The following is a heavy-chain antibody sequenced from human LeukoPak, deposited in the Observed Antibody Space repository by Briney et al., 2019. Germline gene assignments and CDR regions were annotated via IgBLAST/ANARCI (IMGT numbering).Heavy chain of an antibody. CDR1: GFTFSSYG. Sequence: GGSLRLSCAASGFTFSSYGMNWVRQAPGKGLEWVALIWSDGNNKYYADSVRGRFTISRDNSKNTLYLQMNSLRAKDTAIYYCARDRCGGDCYFLDYWGQGTLVTVSS. V-gene: IGHV3-33*01. D-gene: IGHD2-21*02. J-gene: IGHJ4*02. CDR3: ARDRCGGDCYFLDY. CDR2: IWSDGNNK.